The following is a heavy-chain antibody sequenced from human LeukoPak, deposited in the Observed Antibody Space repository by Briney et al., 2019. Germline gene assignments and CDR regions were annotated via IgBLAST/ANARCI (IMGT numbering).Heavy chain of an antibody. CDR2: INHSGST. Sequence: SETLSLTCAVYGGSLSGYYWSWIRQPPGKELEWIGKINHSGSTNYNPSLKSRVTISVDTSKNQFSLKLSSVTAADTAIYYCGAVAAIRSYYGMDVWGKGTTVTVSS. CDR3: GAVAAIRSYYGMDV. V-gene: IGHV4-34*01. J-gene: IGHJ6*04. CDR1: GGSLSGYY. D-gene: IGHD2-2*02.